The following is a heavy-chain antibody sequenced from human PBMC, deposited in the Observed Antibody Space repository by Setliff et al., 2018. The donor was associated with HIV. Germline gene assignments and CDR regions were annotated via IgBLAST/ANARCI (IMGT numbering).Heavy chain of an antibody. J-gene: IGHJ4*02. CDR3: ARTPYGEQSHFHY. Sequence: SETLSLTCSVSGDSVSSRSYYWGWIRQSPGKGLEWIGSIYFNGITHDNPSLKSRVTTSVGSSKNQFSLNLTSVTAADTAVYYCARTPYGEQSHFHYWGQGTLVTVSS. D-gene: IGHD4-17*01. V-gene: IGHV4-39*07. CDR1: GDSVSSRSYY. CDR2: IYFNGIT.